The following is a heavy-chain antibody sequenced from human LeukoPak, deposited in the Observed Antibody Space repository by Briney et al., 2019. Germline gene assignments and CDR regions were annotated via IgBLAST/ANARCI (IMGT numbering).Heavy chain of an antibody. CDR2: ISSSSSYI. Sequence: PGGSLRLSCVASGFTFDDFAMHWVRQAPGKGLEWVSSISSSSSYIYYADSVKGRFTISRDNAKNSLYLQMNSLRAEDTAVYYCARDTYYDFWSGYFDPPLSPNYYYYYMDVWGKGTTVTVSS. CDR3: ARDTYYDFWSGYFDPPLSPNYYYYYMDV. V-gene: IGHV3-21*01. CDR1: GFTFDDFA. D-gene: IGHD3-3*01. J-gene: IGHJ6*03.